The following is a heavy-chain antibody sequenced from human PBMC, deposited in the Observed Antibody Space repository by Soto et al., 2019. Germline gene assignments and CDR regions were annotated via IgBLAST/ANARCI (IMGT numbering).Heavy chain of an antibody. CDR1: RFTFSGYG. Sequence: QVQLVESGGGVVQPGRSLRLSCAASRFTFSGYGMHWVRQAPGKGLEWVAVISYDGSNKFYADSVKGRFTISRDNSKNTLYLQMNSVRAEDTAVYYCAKGGRAYCGGDCRYYFDYWGQGTLVTVAS. CDR2: ISYDGSNK. D-gene: IGHD2-21*02. V-gene: IGHV3-30*18. CDR3: AKGGRAYCGGDCRYYFDY. J-gene: IGHJ4*02.